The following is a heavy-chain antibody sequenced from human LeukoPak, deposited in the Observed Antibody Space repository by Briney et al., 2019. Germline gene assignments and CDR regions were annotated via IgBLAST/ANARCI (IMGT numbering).Heavy chain of an antibody. CDR1: GFPFVAYA. CDR2: ISSDTTNK. Sequence: RSGASPRLSCATSGFPFVAYALHWVRQAPGKGLEWVAVISSDTTNKYYIDSVKGRFTISRDNSKNTLYLQMDSLRLEDTAVYYCARLAAASPGYWGQGTLVTVSS. CDR3: ARLAAASPGY. V-gene: IGHV3-30*10. D-gene: IGHD3-16*01. J-gene: IGHJ4*02.